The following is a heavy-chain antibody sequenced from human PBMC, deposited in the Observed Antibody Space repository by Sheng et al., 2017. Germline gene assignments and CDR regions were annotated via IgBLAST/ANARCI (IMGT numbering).Heavy chain of an antibody. V-gene: IGHV3-30*02. Sequence: QVQLVESGGGVVQPGGSLRLSCAASGFTFSTYGMHWVRQAPGKGLEWVAFIRYDGSNKYYADSLKGRFTISRDNSQNTLYLQMNNLRAEDTAIYYCAKNGCSGGSCSYSLVGSLDYWGQGTLVTVSS. J-gene: IGHJ4*02. CDR1: GFTFSTYG. D-gene: IGHD2-15*01. CDR2: IRYDGSNK. CDR3: AKNGCSGGSCSYSLVGSLDY.